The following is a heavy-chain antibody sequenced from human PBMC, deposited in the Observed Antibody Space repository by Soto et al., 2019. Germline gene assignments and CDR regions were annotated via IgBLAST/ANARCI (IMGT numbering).Heavy chain of an antibody. CDR2: ITPIFGTA. V-gene: IGHV1-69*13. D-gene: IGHD6-6*01. Sequence: GASVKVSCKASGGTFSSYAISWVRQAPGQGLEWMGGITPIFGTANYAQKFQGRVTITADESTSTAYMELSSLRSEDTAVYYCARGAPWGSSSLVEDYYYYYGMDVWGQGTTVTVSS. CDR3: ARGAPWGSSSLVEDYYYYYGMDV. J-gene: IGHJ6*02. CDR1: GGTFSSYA.